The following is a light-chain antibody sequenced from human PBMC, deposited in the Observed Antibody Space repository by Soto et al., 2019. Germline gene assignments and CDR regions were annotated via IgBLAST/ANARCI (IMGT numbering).Light chain of an antibody. CDR2: EVN. J-gene: IGLJ1*01. CDR1: SSDVGGYNF. CDR3: TSYAGGNNV. V-gene: IGLV2-8*01. Sequence: QSALTQPPSASGSPGQSVTISCTGTSSDVGGYNFVSWYQQYPGKVPKPIIYEVNKRPSGVPDRFSGSKSGNTASLTVSGLQADDEADYYCTSYAGGNNVFGTGTKLTVL.